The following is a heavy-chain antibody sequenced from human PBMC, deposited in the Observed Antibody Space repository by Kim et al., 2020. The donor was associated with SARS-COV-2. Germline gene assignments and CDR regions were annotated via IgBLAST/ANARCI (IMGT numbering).Heavy chain of an antibody. Sequence: GGSLRLSCAASGFTFDDYAMHWVRQVPGKGLEWVSGISWNSGNIGYADSVKGRFNISRDNAKNSLYLQMNSLRAEDTALYYCAKGDNSGYLPEYYFDYWGQGTLVTVSS. CDR3: AKGDNSGYLPEYYFDY. J-gene: IGHJ4*02. V-gene: IGHV3-9*01. CDR2: ISWNSGNI. CDR1: GFTFDDYA. D-gene: IGHD3-22*01.